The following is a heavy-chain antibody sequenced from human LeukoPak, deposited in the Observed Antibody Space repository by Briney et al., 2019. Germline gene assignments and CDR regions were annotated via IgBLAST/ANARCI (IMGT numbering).Heavy chain of an antibody. CDR2: INHSGST. Sequence: PSETLSLTCPVYAGSFSGYYWSWIRQPQGKGREWIGEINHSGSTNYNPSLKSRVTISVDTSKNQFSLKLSSVTAADTAVYYCARGPTGIAVAGNFDYWGQGTLVTVSS. CDR3: ARGPTGIAVAGNFDY. D-gene: IGHD6-19*01. CDR1: AGSFSGYY. V-gene: IGHV4-34*01. J-gene: IGHJ4*02.